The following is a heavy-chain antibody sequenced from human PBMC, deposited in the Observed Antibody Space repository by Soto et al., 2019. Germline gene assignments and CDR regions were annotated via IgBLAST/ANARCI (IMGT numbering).Heavy chain of an antibody. D-gene: IGHD5-12*01. Sequence: QVQLQESGPGLVKPSETLSLTCTVSGGSISSYYWSWIRQPPGKALEWIGYIYYSGSTNYNPSLKSRVTISVDTPKNQFSLKLSSVTAADTAVYYCARGVATIYYYYYGMDVWGQGTTVTVSS. J-gene: IGHJ6*02. V-gene: IGHV4-59*01. CDR1: GGSISSYY. CDR2: IYYSGST. CDR3: ARGVATIYYYYYGMDV.